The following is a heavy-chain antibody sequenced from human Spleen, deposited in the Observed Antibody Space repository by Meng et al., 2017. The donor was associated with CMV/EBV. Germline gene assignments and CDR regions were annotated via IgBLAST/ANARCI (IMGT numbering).Heavy chain of an antibody. CDR1: GFTFNSYG. CDR3: ARDGEDSSSWSLDY. D-gene: IGHD6-13*01. Sequence: GESLKISCAASGFTFNSYGMHWVRQAPGKGLEWVSSISETSSYIYYADSVKGRFTISRDNANNSMYLQMNSLRAEDTAVYYCARDGEDSSSWSLDYWGQGTLVTVSS. V-gene: IGHV3-21*01. J-gene: IGHJ4*02. CDR2: ISETSSYI.